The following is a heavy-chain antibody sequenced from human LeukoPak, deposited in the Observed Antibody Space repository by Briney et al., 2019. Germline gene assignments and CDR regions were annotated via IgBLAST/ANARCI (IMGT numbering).Heavy chain of an antibody. D-gene: IGHD5-18*01. V-gene: IGHV3-23*01. J-gene: IGHJ6*03. CDR3: AKSPRGYSYGYGMGYYYYMDV. CDR2: ISGSGGST. Sequence: GGSLRLSCAASGFTFSSHAMSWVRQAPGKGLEWVSAISGSGGSTYYADSVKGRFTISRDNSKNTLYLQMNSLRAEDTAVYYCAKSPRGYSYGYGMGYYYYMDVWGKGTTVTVSS. CDR1: GFTFSSHA.